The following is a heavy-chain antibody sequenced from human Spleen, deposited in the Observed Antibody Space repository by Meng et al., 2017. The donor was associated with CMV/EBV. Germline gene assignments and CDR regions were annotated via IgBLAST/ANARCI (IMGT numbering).Heavy chain of an antibody. V-gene: IGHV1-18*01. CDR2: ISTQNGNT. CDR3: ARDRGTYLAYFDY. CDR1: GYTFITYG. J-gene: IGHJ4*02. Sequence: CKASGYTFITYGMSWMRQAPGQGLEWMGWISTQNGNTNYAKKFQDRLTMTTDPSTNTVYMELRSLRSDDTAVYFCARDRGTYLAYFDYWGQGTLVTVSS. D-gene: IGHD1-26*01.